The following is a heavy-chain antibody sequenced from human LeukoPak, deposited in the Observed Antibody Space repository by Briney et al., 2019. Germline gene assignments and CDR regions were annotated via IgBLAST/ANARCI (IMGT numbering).Heavy chain of an antibody. CDR2: IYPGDSDT. V-gene: IGHV5-51*01. J-gene: IGHJ5*02. CDR1: GYSFTNYW. CDR3: ARQLRYCSSTSCYNWFDP. Sequence: GESLKISCKGSGYSFTNYWIGWVRQMPGNGLEWMGIIYPGDSDTRYSPSFQGQVTISADKSISTAYLQWSSLKASDTAMYYCARQLRYCSSTSCYNWFDPWGQGTLVTVSS. D-gene: IGHD2-2*01.